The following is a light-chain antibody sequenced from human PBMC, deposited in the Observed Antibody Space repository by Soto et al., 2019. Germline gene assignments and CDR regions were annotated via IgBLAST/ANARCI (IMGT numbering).Light chain of an antibody. J-gene: IGLJ2*01. V-gene: IGLV2-8*01. CDR3: SSYAGSNTVV. CDR1: SSDVGGYKF. CDR2: EVS. Sequence: QSALAQHPSASGSPGQSVTISCTGTSSDVGGYKFVSWYQHHPGKAPKLMIYEVSKRPSGVPDRFSGSKAGNTASLTVSGRQAGDEADYYCSSYAGSNTVVFGGGTKLTVL.